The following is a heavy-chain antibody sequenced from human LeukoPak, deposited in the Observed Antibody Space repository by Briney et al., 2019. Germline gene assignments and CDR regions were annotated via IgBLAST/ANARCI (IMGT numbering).Heavy chain of an antibody. D-gene: IGHD1-26*01. CDR2: ISNKRDRYTT. V-gene: IGHV3-72*01. J-gene: IGHJ3*02. CDR1: GFTFSDYY. CDR3: TRGYSRVHVYAFDI. Sequence: GGSLRLSCAASGFTFSDYYIDWVRQAPGKGLEWVGRISNKRDRYTTEYATSVKGRFTISGDDSKNSLYLQMNSLRTEDAAMYYCTRGYSRVHVYAFDIWGQGTMVTVSS.